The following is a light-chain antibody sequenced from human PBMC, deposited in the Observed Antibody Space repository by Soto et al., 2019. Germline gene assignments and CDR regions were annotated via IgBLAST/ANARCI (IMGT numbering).Light chain of an antibody. CDR3: QEYDGAPIT. CDR1: QSIRSER. Sequence: EIVLAQSPDALSLSPGERATLSCRASQSIRSERLAWYQQKPGQAPRLVIFDASNRASGMPERFSGSGSGTDFTLTIARLEPEDFAVYYCQEYDGAPITFGGGTKVDI. CDR2: DAS. V-gene: IGKV3-20*01. J-gene: IGKJ4*01.